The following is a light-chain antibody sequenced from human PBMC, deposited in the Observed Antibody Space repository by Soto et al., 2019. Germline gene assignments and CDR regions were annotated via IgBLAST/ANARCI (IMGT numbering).Light chain of an antibody. Sequence: EIVLTQSPGTLSLSPGERATLSCRASQSVSSSYLAWYQQKPGQAPRLLISDASTRASGIPARFSGSGSGTDFTLTISSLEPEDFAGYYCQQRSNLVSFGPGTHWRL. CDR3: QQRSNLVS. J-gene: IGKJ5*01. V-gene: IGKV3D-20*02. CDR2: DAS. CDR1: QSVSSSY.